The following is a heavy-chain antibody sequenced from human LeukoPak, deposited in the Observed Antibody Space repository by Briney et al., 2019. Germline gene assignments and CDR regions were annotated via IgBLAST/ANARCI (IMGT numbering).Heavy chain of an antibody. CDR1: GFTFSAYN. CDR2: ISGSSSAI. D-gene: IGHD5-24*01. J-gene: IGHJ5*02. V-gene: IGHV3-48*01. CDR3: VRDRTLGVRDGFILA. Sequence: GGSLRLSCAASGFTFSAYNMIWARQPPGKGREWLSYISGSSSAIYYADSVQGRLTISRDNAKHSLSLQMSSLRVEDTGVYYCVRDRTLGVRDGFILAWGQGTLVTVSS.